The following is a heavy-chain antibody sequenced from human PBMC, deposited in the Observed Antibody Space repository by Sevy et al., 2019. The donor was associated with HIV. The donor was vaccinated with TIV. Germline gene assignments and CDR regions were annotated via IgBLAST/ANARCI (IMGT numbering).Heavy chain of an antibody. CDR2: IIPIFGTA. J-gene: IGHJ5*02. CDR3: AREDFRSSWYRNNWFDP. D-gene: IGHD6-13*01. V-gene: IGHV1-69*13. CDR1: GGTFSSYA. Sequence: ASVKVSCKASGGTFSSYAISWVRQAPGQGLEWMGGIIPIFGTANYAQKFQGRVTITADESTSTAYMELSSLRSEDTAMYYCAREDFRSSWYRNNWFDPWGQGTLVTVSS.